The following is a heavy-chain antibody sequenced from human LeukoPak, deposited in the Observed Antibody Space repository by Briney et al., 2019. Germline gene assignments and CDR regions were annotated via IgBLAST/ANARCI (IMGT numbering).Heavy chain of an antibody. D-gene: IGHD6-19*01. CDR1: GDSVSSNSAA. V-gene: IGHV6-1*01. Sequence: SQTLSLTCAISGDSVSSNSAAWNWLRQSPSRGLEWLGRTYYRSKWYNDYAVSVKSQITINPDTSKNQFSLQLNSVTPEDTAVYYCARGLGGWYQAYYFGYWGQGALVTVSS. CDR3: ARGLGGWYQAYYFGY. CDR2: TYYRSKWYN. J-gene: IGHJ4*02.